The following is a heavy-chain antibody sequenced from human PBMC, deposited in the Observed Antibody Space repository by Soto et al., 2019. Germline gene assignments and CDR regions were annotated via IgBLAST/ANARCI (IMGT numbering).Heavy chain of an antibody. Sequence: QITLKESGPTLVKPTQTLTLTCTFSGFSLSTSGVGVGWIRQPPGKTLEWLAVIYWNDDKRYSPSLKNGVTITKDTSKNHVVLTMTNMDPVDTATYYCARTYGGEFHYWGQGALVTVSS. CDR1: GFSLSTSGVG. CDR3: ARTYGGEFHY. J-gene: IGHJ4*02. CDR2: IYWNDDK. V-gene: IGHV2-5*01. D-gene: IGHD3-10*01.